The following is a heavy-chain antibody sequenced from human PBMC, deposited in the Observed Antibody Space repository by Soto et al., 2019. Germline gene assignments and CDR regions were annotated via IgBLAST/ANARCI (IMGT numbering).Heavy chain of an antibody. Sequence: EVQLLESGGGLVQPGGSLRLSCAASGFTFSSHAMSWVRQAPGKGLEWVSAISGSGGSTYYADSVKGRFTISRDNSKNTLYLQMNSLRAEDTAVYYCAKDRITIFGVADDAFDIWGQGTMVTVSS. CDR1: GFTFSSHA. CDR3: AKDRITIFGVADDAFDI. D-gene: IGHD3-3*01. CDR2: ISGSGGST. J-gene: IGHJ3*02. V-gene: IGHV3-23*01.